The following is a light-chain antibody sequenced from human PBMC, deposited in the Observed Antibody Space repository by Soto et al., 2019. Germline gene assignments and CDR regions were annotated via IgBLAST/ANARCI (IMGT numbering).Light chain of an antibody. V-gene: IGKV3-11*01. Sequence: EIVLTQSPATLSLSPGERATLSCRASQSVRNDLVWYHQKPGQAPRVLIYSASNRATGIPARFSGSGSGTDFTLTISSLETEDFAVYYCQQHTNWPPTFGGGTKVEMK. CDR1: QSVRND. CDR3: QQHTNWPPT. CDR2: SAS. J-gene: IGKJ4*01.